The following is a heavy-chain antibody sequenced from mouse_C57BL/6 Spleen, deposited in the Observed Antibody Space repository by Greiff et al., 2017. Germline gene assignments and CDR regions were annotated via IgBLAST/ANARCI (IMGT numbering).Heavy chain of an antibody. V-gene: IGHV1-26*01. CDR1: GYTFTDYY. D-gene: IGHD1-1*01. CDR2: INPNNGGT. Sequence: EVKLQQSGPELVKPGASVKISCKASGYTFTDYYMNWVKQSHGKSLEWIGDINPNNGGTSYNQKFKGKATLTVDKSSSTAYMELRSLTSEDSAVYYCASGSYGSLYYAMDYWGQGTSVTVSS. J-gene: IGHJ4*01. CDR3: ASGSYGSLYYAMDY.